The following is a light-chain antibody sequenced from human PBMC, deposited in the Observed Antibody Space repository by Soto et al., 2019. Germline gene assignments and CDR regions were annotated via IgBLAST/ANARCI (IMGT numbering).Light chain of an antibody. CDR2: GNN. CDR3: QSYDSSLSGYV. V-gene: IGLV1-40*01. Sequence: QSVLTQPPSVSGAPGQRVTISCTGSSSNIGAGYDVHWYQQLPATAPKLLIYGNNNRPSGVPDRFSGSKSGTSASLAITGLQAEDEADYYCQSYDSSLSGYVFGTGTKV. CDR1: SSNIGAGYD. J-gene: IGLJ1*01.